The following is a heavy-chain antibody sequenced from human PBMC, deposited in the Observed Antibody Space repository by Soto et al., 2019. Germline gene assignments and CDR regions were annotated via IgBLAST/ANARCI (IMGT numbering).Heavy chain of an antibody. J-gene: IGHJ3*02. CDR3: ARESGGNHVGRAFDI. D-gene: IGHD2-15*01. Sequence: SVKVSCKASGGTFSNYSIIWVRQAPGQGLEWMGGIIPIFGTANYAQKFQGRVTITADESTSTAYMELSSLRSEDTAVYYCARESGGNHVGRAFDIWGQGTMVTVSS. CDR2: IIPIFGTA. V-gene: IGHV1-69*13. CDR1: GGTFSNYS.